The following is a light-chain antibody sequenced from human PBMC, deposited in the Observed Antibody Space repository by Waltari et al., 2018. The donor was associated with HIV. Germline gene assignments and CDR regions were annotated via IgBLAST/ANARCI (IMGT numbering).Light chain of an antibody. V-gene: IGKV2-40*01. Sequence: IVMTQPPLSLLFTPRGTASTPCWSTRNRFNSDDDNTYVDWYLKKPGQSPQLLNDTLSDRASGVPDRFSGSGAGYEFTLKISRVEAGDVGVYYCMQSVDFPITFGQGTRLDI. CDR2: TLS. CDR3: MQSVDFPIT. CDR1: RNRFNSDDDNTY. J-gene: IGKJ5*01.